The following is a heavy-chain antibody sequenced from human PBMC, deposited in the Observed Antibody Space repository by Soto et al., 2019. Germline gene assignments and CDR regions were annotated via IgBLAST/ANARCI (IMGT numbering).Heavy chain of an antibody. CDR3: ARGRYYGSGSRTDYYYYYGMDV. Sequence: QVQLVQSGAEVKKPGSSVKVSCKASGGTFSSYAISWVRQAPGQGLEWMGGIIPIFGTANYAQKFQGRVTITEDESTSTAYSELSSLRSEDTAVYYCARGRYYGSGSRTDYYYYYGMDVWGQGTTVTVSS. V-gene: IGHV1-69*12. CDR1: GGTFSSYA. J-gene: IGHJ6*02. CDR2: IIPIFGTA. D-gene: IGHD3-10*01.